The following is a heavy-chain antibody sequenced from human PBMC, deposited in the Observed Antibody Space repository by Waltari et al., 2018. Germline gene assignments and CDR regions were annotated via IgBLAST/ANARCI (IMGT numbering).Heavy chain of an antibody. CDR1: GFTFSSYG. CDR3: AKVGGIFGDYYGMDV. CDR2: IRYDGSNK. Sequence: QVQLVESGGGVVQPGGSLRLSCAASGFTFSSYGMHWVRQAPGKGLEWVAFIRYDGSNKYYADSVKGRFTISRDNSKNTLYLQMNSLRAEDTAVYYCAKVGGIFGDYYGMDVWGQGTTVTVSS. D-gene: IGHD3-3*01. J-gene: IGHJ6*02. V-gene: IGHV3-30*02.